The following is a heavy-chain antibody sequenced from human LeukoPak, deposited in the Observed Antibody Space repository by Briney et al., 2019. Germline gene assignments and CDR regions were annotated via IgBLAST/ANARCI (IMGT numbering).Heavy chain of an antibody. D-gene: IGHD3-22*01. CDR2: ISPADGKT. CDR1: GYPFTSHG. Sequence: ASVKVSCKTSGYPFTSHGLSWIRQAPGQGLEWIGWISPADGKTRFSQKFVGRVTLTTDTPTTTVNMELRSLRSDDTAVYYCSRARTVGYYDSSGFWGQGTLVTVSS. J-gene: IGHJ4*02. CDR3: SRARTVGYYDSSGF. V-gene: IGHV1-18*01.